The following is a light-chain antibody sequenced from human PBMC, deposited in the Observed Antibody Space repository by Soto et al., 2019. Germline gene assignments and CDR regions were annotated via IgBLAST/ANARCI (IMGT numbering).Light chain of an antibody. V-gene: IGLV1-51*01. CDR3: GTWDSSLSAAV. Sequence: QSVLTQPPSVSAAPGQKVTISCSGSSSNIGNNYVSWYQQLPGTAPKLLIYDNNKRPSGIPDRFSGSKSGTSATLGITGLQTGDEADYYCGTWDSSLSAAVFGGGTKLTLL. CDR1: SSNIGNNY. CDR2: DNN. J-gene: IGLJ2*01.